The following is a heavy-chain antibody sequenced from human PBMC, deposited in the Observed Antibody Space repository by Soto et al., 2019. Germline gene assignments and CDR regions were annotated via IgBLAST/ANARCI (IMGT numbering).Heavy chain of an antibody. D-gene: IGHD6-13*01. CDR1: GSTFTSYG. V-gene: IGHV1-18*04. CDR2: ISAYNGNT. CDR3: ARAPLRSLRGIAAAGGYNWFDP. Sequence: ASVKVSCKASGSTFTSYGISWVRQAPGQGLEWMGWISAYNGNTNYAQKLQGRVTMTTDTSTSTAYMELRSLRSDDTAVYYCARAPLRSLRGIAAAGGYNWFDPWGQGTLVTVSS. J-gene: IGHJ5*02.